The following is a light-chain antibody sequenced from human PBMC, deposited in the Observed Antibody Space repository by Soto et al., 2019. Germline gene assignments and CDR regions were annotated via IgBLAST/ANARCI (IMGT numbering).Light chain of an antibody. J-gene: IGKJ1*01. V-gene: IGKV1-39*01. CDR1: QGISTY. CDR3: QQSYSTTWT. CDR2: AAS. Sequence: DIQMTQSPSSLSASVGDRVTITCRASQGISTYLNWYQQKPGKAPKLLIYAASSLQSGVPSRFSGSESETDFTLTISSLQPEDFANYSCQQSYSTTWTCGQGTKGDIK.